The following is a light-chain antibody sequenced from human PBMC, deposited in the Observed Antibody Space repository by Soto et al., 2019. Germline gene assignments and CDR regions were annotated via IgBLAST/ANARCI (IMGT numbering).Light chain of an antibody. CDR2: GAS. V-gene: IGKV3-11*01. Sequence: EIVMTQSPATLSVSPGERATLSCRASQSITTHLAWYHHKPGQAPRLLLYGASNRATGIPVRFSGSGSGTDFTLTISSLEAEDSAVYYCQQRSNWPSITFGQGTRLEIK. CDR3: QQRSNWPSIT. J-gene: IGKJ5*01. CDR1: QSITTH.